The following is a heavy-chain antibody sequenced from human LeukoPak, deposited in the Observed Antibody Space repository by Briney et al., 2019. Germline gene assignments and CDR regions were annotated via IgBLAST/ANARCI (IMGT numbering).Heavy chain of an antibody. Sequence: GGSLRLSCAASGFTFNNYGMHWVRQAPGKGLEWVAFIHYDGSSKYYADSVKGRFTISRDNSKNTLYLQMNSLRAEDTAVYYCARDSSSWGFDYWGQGTLVTVSS. D-gene: IGHD6-13*01. J-gene: IGHJ4*02. V-gene: IGHV3-30*02. CDR2: IHYDGSSK. CDR1: GFTFNNYG. CDR3: ARDSSSWGFDY.